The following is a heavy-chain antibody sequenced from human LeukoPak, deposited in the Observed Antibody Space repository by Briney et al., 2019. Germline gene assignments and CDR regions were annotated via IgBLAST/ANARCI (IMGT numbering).Heavy chain of an antibody. CDR1: GFTFSSYA. CDR3: AKDSSLGRIAARSVDY. J-gene: IGHJ4*02. D-gene: IGHD6-6*01. CDR2: ISGSGGST. Sequence: AGGSLRLSCAASGFTFSSYAMSWVRQAPGKGLEWVSAISGSGGSTYYADSVKGRFTISRDNSKNTLYLQMNSLRAEDTAVYYCAKDSSLGRIAARSVDYWGQGTLVTVSS. V-gene: IGHV3-23*01.